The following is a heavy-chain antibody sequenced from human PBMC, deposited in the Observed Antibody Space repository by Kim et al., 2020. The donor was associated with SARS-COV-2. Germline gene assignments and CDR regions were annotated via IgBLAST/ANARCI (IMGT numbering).Heavy chain of an antibody. V-gene: IGHV3-23*01. Sequence: GGSLRLSCAASGFTFSGYAMSWVRQAPGKGLEWVSVTHTGDGTTNYADSVKGRFTISRDNSKNTLWLQMNSLRAEDTAVYYCAKASIVSSGIIDYWGQGALVTVSS. CDR1: GFTFSGYA. CDR3: AKASIVSSGIIDY. CDR2: THTGDGTT. J-gene: IGHJ4*02. D-gene: IGHD2-2*01.